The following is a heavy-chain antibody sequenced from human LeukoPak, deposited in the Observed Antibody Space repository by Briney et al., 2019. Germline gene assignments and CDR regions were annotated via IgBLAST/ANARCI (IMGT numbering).Heavy chain of an antibody. D-gene: IGHD6-19*01. Sequence: GGSLRLPCAASGFTFSSYAMSWVRQAPGKGLEWVSAISGSGGSTYYADSVKGRFTISRDNAKNTLYLQMNSLRAEDTAVYYCAKGVGSSGWYDYFDYWGQGTLVTVSS. CDR2: ISGSGGST. V-gene: IGHV3-23*01. CDR3: AKGVGSSGWYDYFDY. J-gene: IGHJ4*02. CDR1: GFTFSSYA.